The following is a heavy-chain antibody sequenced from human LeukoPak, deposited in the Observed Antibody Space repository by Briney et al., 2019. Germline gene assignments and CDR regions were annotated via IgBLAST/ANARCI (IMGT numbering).Heavy chain of an antibody. J-gene: IGHJ6*03. Sequence: ASVKVSCKASAYSLSGYHIHWVRQAPGQGLEWMGWINPKSGGTNFAQKFQGRVTMTRDTSISTSISTVYMELSRLGYDDTAVYYCARGLTYGLGRFFYYSMDVWGKGTTVSVSS. CDR2: INPKSGGT. D-gene: IGHD3-10*01. V-gene: IGHV1-2*02. CDR3: ARGLTYGLGRFFYYSMDV. CDR1: AYSLSGYH.